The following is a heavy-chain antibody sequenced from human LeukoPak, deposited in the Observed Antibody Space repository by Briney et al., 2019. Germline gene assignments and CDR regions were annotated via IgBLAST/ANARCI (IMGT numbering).Heavy chain of an antibody. CDR3: ARTRYYYNSRSYGAPYYFDY. CDR2: INPSGGST. CDR1: GYTLTSYF. J-gene: IGHJ4*02. Sequence: GASVKVSCKASGYTLTSYFMHWVRQAPGQGLEWMGIINPSGGSTSYAQKFQGRVTMTRDMPTATVYMELSSLRSEDTAVYYCARTRYYYNSRSYGAPYYFDYWGQGTLVTVSS. D-gene: IGHD3-10*01. V-gene: IGHV1-46*01.